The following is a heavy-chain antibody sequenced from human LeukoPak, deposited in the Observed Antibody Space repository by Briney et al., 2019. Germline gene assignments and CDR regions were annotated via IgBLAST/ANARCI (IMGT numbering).Heavy chain of an antibody. CDR2: INPNSGGT. D-gene: IGHD2-2*01. CDR3: ARTKPPCTSCLLLDY. V-gene: IGHV1-2*02. CDR1: GYTLTGYY. J-gene: IGHJ4*02. Sequence: GASVKVSCKPSGYTLTGYYIHRLRQAPRQRLEWMGWINPNSGGTNYAPKSQGLVTMSSDTSITTAYMELNRLISDDTAVYYCARTKPPCTSCLLLDYWGQGTLVTVSS.